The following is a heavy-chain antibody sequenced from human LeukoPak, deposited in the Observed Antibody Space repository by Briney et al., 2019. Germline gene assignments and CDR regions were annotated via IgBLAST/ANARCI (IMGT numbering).Heavy chain of an antibody. D-gene: IGHD1-26*01. V-gene: IGHV3-66*02. J-gene: IGHJ4*01. CDR3: ARGLQNELYAYEY. CDR1: GFTVSSSY. CDR2: IYKDAVA. Sequence: GGSLRLSCAASGFTVSSSYMSWVRQAPGKGLEWVAVIYKDAVAFHADSVKGRFTISRDTSKNTLYLQMNSLRAEDTAVYHCARGLQNELYAYEYWGQGSLVTVSS.